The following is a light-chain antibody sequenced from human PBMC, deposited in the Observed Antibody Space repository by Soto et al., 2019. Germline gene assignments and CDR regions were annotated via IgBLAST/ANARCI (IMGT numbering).Light chain of an antibody. J-gene: IGKJ1*01. V-gene: IGKV3-15*01. CDR1: QSVSNN. Sequence: EIVMTQSPATLSVSPGERATLSCRASQSVSNNLAWYQHKPGQAPRLRFYGASTRATGIPTRFSGSGSGTEFSHTISSPQSEDFAVYYCQQYNNWPRGTFGQGTKVESK. CDR2: GAS. CDR3: QQYNNWPRGT.